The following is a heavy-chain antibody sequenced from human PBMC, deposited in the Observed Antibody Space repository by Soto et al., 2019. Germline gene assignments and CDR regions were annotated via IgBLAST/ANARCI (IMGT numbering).Heavy chain of an antibody. CDR2: FDPEDGET. J-gene: IGHJ5*02. CDR3: ATEIPAAGKKPLLLNWFDP. D-gene: IGHD6-13*01. CDR1: GYTLTELS. Sequence: ASVKVSCKVSGYTLTELSMHWVRQAPGKGLEWMGGFDPEDGETIYAQKFQGRVTMTEDTSTDAAYMELSSLRSEDTAVYYCATEIPAAGKKPLLLNWFDPWGQGTLVTVSS. V-gene: IGHV1-24*01.